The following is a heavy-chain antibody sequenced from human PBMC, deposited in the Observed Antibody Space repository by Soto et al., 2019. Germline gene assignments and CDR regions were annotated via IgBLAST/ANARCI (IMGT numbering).Heavy chain of an antibody. V-gene: IGHV1-69*06. CDR3: AREYSSSEGNWFDP. J-gene: IGHJ5*02. D-gene: IGHD6-6*01. Sequence: GASVKVSCKASGVTFSSYAISWVRQAPGQGLEWMGGIIPIFGTANYAQKFQGRVTITADKSTSTAYMELSSLRSEDTAVYYCAREYSSSEGNWFDPWGQGTLVTVSS. CDR2: IIPIFGTA. CDR1: GVTFSSYA.